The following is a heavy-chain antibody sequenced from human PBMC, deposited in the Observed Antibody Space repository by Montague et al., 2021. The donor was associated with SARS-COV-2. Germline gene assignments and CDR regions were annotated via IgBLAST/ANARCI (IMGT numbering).Heavy chain of an antibody. CDR3: AHDYYYDFWSGYSPGENWFDP. CDR1: GFTFGDYA. V-gene: IGHV3-9*01. CDR2: ISWHSGSI. D-gene: IGHD3-3*01. Sequence: SLILSCAASGFTFGDYAMHWLRQSPGKGLECVSGISWHSGSIGYADSVKVRFTISRYNANHSLYLQMHSLRAEDTALYYCAHDYYYDFWSGYSPGENWFDPWGQGTLVTVSS. J-gene: IGHJ5*02.